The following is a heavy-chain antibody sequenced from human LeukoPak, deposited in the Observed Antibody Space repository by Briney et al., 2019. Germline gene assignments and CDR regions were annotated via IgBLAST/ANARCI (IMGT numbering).Heavy chain of an antibody. CDR3: ARDLNPFAHDAFDI. V-gene: IGHV3-11*01. Sequence: GGSLRLSCAASGFTFSDYYMSWIRQAPGKGLEWVSYISSSGSTIYYADSVKGRFTISRDNAKNSLYLQMNSLRAEDTAVYYCARDLNPFAHDAFDIWGQGTMVTVSS. CDR2: ISSSGSTI. CDR1: GFTFSDYY. D-gene: IGHD1-14*01. J-gene: IGHJ3*02.